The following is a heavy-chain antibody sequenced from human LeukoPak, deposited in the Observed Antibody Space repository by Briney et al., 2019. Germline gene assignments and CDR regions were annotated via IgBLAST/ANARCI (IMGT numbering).Heavy chain of an antibody. CDR3: ARVSVRPRCYFDY. J-gene: IGHJ4*02. Sequence: PGGSLRLSCAASGFTFSSYCMHWVRQAPGKGLVWVSGISPDGSSAIYADSVNGRFTISRDNAKNTLYLLMNSLRADDTAVYCCARVSVRPRCYFDYWGQGTLVTVSS. CDR2: ISPDGSSA. V-gene: IGHV3-74*01. D-gene: IGHD5/OR15-5a*01. CDR1: GFTFSSYC.